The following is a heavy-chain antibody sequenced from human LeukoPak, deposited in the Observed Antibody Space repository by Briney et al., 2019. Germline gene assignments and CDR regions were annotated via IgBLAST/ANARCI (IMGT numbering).Heavy chain of an antibody. CDR1: GFTFSSYA. J-gene: IGHJ6*02. CDR3: AKDSYGNEAYYYYGMDV. CDR2: ISYDGSNK. D-gene: IGHD4-11*01. V-gene: IGHV3-30-3*01. Sequence: GGSLRLSCAASGFTFSSYAMHWVRQAPGKGLEWVAVISYDGSNKYYADSVKGRFTISRDNSKNTLYLQMNSLRAEDTAVYYCAKDSYGNEAYYYYGMDVWGQGTTVTVSS.